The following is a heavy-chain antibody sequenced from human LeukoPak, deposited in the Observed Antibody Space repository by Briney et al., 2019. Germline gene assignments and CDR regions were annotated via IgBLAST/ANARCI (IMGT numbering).Heavy chain of an antibody. D-gene: IGHD3-16*01. CDR2: ISAYNGNT. Sequence: ASVKVSCKASGYTFTSYGISWVRQAPGQGLEWMGWISAYNGNTNYAQKLQGRVTMTTDTSTSTAYMELRSLRSDDTAAYYCARSTLRYSLNHLDVWGQGTTVTVSS. J-gene: IGHJ6*02. CDR1: GYTFTSYG. V-gene: IGHV1-18*01. CDR3: ARSTLRYSLNHLDV.